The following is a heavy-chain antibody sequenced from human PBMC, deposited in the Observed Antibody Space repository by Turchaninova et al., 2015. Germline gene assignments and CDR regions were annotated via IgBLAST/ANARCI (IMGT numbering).Heavy chain of an antibody. J-gene: IGHJ4*02. V-gene: IGHV4-39*07. CDR3: ARDPSGGTCYSGGCDY. Sequence: QLPLQESGPGRAQPSETLPLPSPVPGGSISSSSYSGGWIRQPPRKGLEWIGSIYYSGPSSSNPSLKSRVTISLDTSKNQFSLRLSTVTAADTAMYYCARDPSGGTCYSGGCDYWGQGILVTVSS. CDR1: GGSISSSSYS. D-gene: IGHD2-15*01. CDR2: IYYSGPS.